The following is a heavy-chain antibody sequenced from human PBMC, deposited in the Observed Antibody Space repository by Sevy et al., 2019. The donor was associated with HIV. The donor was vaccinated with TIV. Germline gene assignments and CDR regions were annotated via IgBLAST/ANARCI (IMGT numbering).Heavy chain of an antibody. CDR3: AKGYCSSTRCYMDYYYYGMDV. CDR1: GFTFSSYA. Sequence: GGSLRLSCAASGFTFSSYAMSWVRQAPGKGLEWVSAISGSGGSTYYADSVKGRFTISRDNSKNTLYLQMNSLRAEDTAVYYCAKGYCSSTRCYMDYYYYGMDVWGQGTTVTVSS. D-gene: IGHD2-2*02. V-gene: IGHV3-23*01. CDR2: ISGSGGST. J-gene: IGHJ6*02.